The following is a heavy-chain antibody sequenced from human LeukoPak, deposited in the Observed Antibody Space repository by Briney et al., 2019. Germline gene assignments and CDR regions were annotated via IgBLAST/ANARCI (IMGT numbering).Heavy chain of an antibody. CDR1: GGTFSSYA. Sequence: GASVKVSCKASGGTFSSYAISWVRQAPGQGLEWMGGIIPIFGTANYAQKFQGRVTITADESTSTAYMELSSLRSEDTAVYYCASCHDILTAPWGCGYWGQGTLVTVSS. CDR3: ASCHDILTAPWGCGY. D-gene: IGHD3-9*01. CDR2: IIPIFGTA. V-gene: IGHV1-69*13. J-gene: IGHJ4*02.